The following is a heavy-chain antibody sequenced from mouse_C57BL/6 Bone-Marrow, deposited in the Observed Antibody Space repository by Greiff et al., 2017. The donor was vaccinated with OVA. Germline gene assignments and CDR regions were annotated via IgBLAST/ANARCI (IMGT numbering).Heavy chain of an antibody. CDR3: RSVVFVHYRDY. CDR1: GFNIKDDY. D-gene: IGHD5-5*01. Sequence: EVKLMESGAELVRPGASVKLSCTASGFNIKDDYMHWVKQRPEQGLEWIGWIDPENGDTEYASKFQGKATITADTSSNTAYLQLSSLTSEDTAVYYCRSVVFVHYRDYWGQGTTLTVSS. J-gene: IGHJ2*01. CDR2: IDPENGDT. V-gene: IGHV14-4*01.